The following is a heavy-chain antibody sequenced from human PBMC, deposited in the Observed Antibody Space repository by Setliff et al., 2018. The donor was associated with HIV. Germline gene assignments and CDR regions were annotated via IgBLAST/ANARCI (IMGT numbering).Heavy chain of an antibody. CDR3: ASPRSLLVWYDAFDI. Sequence: VSGGSISTGGYYWSWIRQPAGEGLEWIGHIFTSGSTTYNPSLKSRVSISLDTSKNQFSLKVTSVTAADTAVYYCASPRSLLVWYDAFDIWGQGTMVTVSS. CDR1: GGSISTGGYY. J-gene: IGHJ3*02. D-gene: IGHD3-16*01. V-gene: IGHV4-61*09. CDR2: IFTSGST.